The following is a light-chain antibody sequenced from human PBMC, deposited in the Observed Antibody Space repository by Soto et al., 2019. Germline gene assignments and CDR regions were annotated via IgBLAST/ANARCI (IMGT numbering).Light chain of an antibody. Sequence: ETVLTQSPGTLSLSPGERATLSCRASQSVSSSYLAWYQQKLGQAPRLLIYGAFSRATAIPTRFSGSGTGTDLTLTSSKLESEDFAVYHCQQNGSFHWTFGQGTKVEIK. V-gene: IGKV3-20*01. CDR1: QSVSSSY. CDR2: GAF. CDR3: QQNGSFHWT. J-gene: IGKJ1*01.